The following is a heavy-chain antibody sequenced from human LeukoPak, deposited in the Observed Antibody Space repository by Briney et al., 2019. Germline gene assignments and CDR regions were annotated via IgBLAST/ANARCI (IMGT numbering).Heavy chain of an antibody. V-gene: IGHV3-30-3*01. CDR2: ISSDGDNK. Sequence: PGRSLRLSCAAFGFSFSTYAIHWVRQAPGKGLEWVVVISSDGDNKYYADSVKGRFTISRDNSKNTLFLQMNSLKTEDTAVYYCARAKLHSSLDYWGQGILVTVSS. J-gene: IGHJ4*02. D-gene: IGHD2-2*01. CDR1: GFSFSTYA. CDR3: ARAKLHSSLDY.